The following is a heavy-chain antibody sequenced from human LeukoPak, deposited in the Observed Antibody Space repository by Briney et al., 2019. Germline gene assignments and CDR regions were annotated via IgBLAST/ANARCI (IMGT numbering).Heavy chain of an antibody. CDR1: GYTFTSYD. D-gene: IGHD6-13*01. J-gene: IGHJ6*02. V-gene: IGHV1-8*01. Sequence: ASVKVSCKASGYTFTSYDINWVRQATGQGLEWMGWMNPNSGNTGYAQKFQGRVTMTRNTSISTAYMELSSLGSEDTAVYYCARGGSSSWTGYYYYYYGMDVWGQGTTVTVSS. CDR3: ARGGSSSWTGYYYYYYGMDV. CDR2: MNPNSGNT.